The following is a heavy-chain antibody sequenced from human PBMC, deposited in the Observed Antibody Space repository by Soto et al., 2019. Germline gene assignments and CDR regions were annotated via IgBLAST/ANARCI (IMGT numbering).Heavy chain of an antibody. D-gene: IGHD3-22*01. V-gene: IGHV3-21*01. J-gene: IGHJ3*02. CDR2: ISSSSSYI. CDR3: ARDVNYDSSEDAFDI. Sequence: GGSLRLSCAASGFTFSSYSMNWVRQAPGKGLEWVSSISSSSSYIYYADSVKGRFTISRDNAKNSLYLQMNSLRAEDTAVYYCARDVNYDSSEDAFDIWGQGTMVTVSS. CDR1: GFTFSSYS.